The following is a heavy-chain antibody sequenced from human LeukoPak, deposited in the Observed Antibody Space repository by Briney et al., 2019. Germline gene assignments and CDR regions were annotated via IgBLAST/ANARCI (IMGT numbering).Heavy chain of an antibody. J-gene: IGHJ4*02. D-gene: IGHD5-18*01. CDR1: GYTFTSYD. Sequence: GASVKVSCKASGYTFTSYDINWVRQAPGQGLEWMGGIIPIFGTANYAQKFQGRVTITADESTSTAYMELSSLRSEDTAVYYCARGADSYGYLYWGQGTLVTVSS. CDR3: ARGADSYGYLY. V-gene: IGHV1-69*13. CDR2: IIPIFGTA.